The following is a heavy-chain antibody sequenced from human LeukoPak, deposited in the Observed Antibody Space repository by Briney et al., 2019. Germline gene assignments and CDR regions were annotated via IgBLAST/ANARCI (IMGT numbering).Heavy chain of an antibody. D-gene: IGHD6-13*01. J-gene: IGHJ4*02. CDR1: GITFTNAW. Sequence: GGSLRLSCAASGITFTNAWMTWVRQAPGKGLEWVGRIKSKTDGGTIDYAAPVKGRFTISRDDSKNTLFLQMSRLRTEDTAVYYCTTDEAAGTDYWGQGTLVTVSS. V-gene: IGHV3-15*01. CDR3: TTDEAAGTDY. CDR2: IKSKTDGGTI.